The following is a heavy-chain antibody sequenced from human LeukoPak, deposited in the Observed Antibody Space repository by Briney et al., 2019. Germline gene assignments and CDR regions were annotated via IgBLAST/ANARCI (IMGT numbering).Heavy chain of an antibody. D-gene: IGHD5-24*01. V-gene: IGHV1-46*01. J-gene: IGHJ3*02. CDR3: ARVRDGYNDAYDI. Sequence: ASVKVSCKTSGYTFTDYNLHWVRQAPGQRREWMGIIKPSGGDTSYAQTFQGRVFMTRDTSTSTVYMELSSLKSEDTAVYYCARVRDGYNDAYDIWGQGTMVTVSS. CDR1: GYTFTDYN. CDR2: IKPSGGDT.